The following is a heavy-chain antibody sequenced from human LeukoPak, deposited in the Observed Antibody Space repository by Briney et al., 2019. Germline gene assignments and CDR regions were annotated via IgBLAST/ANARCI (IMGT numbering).Heavy chain of an antibody. CDR3: AREPYYDILTGRGFDP. J-gene: IGHJ5*02. D-gene: IGHD3-9*01. CDR1: GGSISSSSYY. CDR2: IYYSEST. Sequence: SETLSLTCTVSGGSISSSSYYWGWIRQPPGKGLEWIGSIYYSESTYYNPSLKSRVTISVDTSKNQFSLKLSSVTAADTAVYYCAREPYYDILTGRGFDPWGQGTLVTVSS. V-gene: IGHV4-39*02.